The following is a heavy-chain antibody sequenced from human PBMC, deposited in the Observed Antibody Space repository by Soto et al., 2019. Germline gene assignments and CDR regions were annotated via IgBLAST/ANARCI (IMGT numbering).Heavy chain of an antibody. CDR2: SSSSSSTI. D-gene: IGHD6-19*01. V-gene: IGHV3-48*02. J-gene: IGHJ4*02. Sequence: GGSLRLSCAASGFTFSSYIMNWVRQSPGKGLEWVSYSSSSSSTIYYADSVKGRFTISRDNAKNSLYLQMNSLRDEDTAVYYCARDPYSSGWYSPSYYFDYWGQGTLVTVSS. CDR3: ARDPYSSGWYSPSYYFDY. CDR1: GFTFSSYI.